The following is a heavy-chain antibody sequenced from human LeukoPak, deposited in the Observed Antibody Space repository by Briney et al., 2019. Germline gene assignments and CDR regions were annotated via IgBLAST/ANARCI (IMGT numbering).Heavy chain of an antibody. V-gene: IGHV3-33*01. J-gene: IGHJ4*02. CDR2: IWYDGSNK. Sequence: GRSLRLSCAASGFTFRSYGMHWVRQAPGKGLEWVAIIWYDGSNKYYADSVKGRFTISRDSSKNTLYLQMGSLRAEDTAVYYCARVVGYCGGATCSFYFDYWGQGTLVTVSP. D-gene: IGHD2-15*01. CDR1: GFTFRSYG. CDR3: ARVVGYCGGATCSFYFDY.